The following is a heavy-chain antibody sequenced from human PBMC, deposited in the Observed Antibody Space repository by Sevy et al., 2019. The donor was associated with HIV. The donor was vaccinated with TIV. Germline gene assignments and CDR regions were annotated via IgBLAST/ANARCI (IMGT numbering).Heavy chain of an antibody. D-gene: IGHD4-17*01. V-gene: IGHV3-30*03. J-gene: IGHJ6*03. CDR1: GFTFSSYD. CDR2: ISYDGRSK. CDR3: ARGHDYGDYGGYYYYYMDV. Sequence: GGSLRLSCAASGFTFSSYDMHWVRQAPGKGLEWVAVISYDGRSKHYADSVKGRFTISRDNAKNSLYLQMNSLRDEDTAVYYCARGHDYGDYGGYYYYYMDVWGKGTTVTVSS.